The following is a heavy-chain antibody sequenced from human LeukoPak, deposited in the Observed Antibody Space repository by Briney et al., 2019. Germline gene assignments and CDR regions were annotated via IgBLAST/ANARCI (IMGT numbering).Heavy chain of an antibody. CDR2: VYYSGYT. CDR1: GGSLSSGGYY. CDR3: SRVTLEGNSDY. D-gene: IGHD1-1*01. V-gene: IGHV4-31*03. Sequence: SSETLSLTCTVSGGSLSSGGYYWTWIRQLPGKGLEWIGYVYYSGYTSYNPSLTSRLTILVDTSSNQFALKLSSVTAADTAVYYCSRVTLEGNSDYWGQGILVTVSS. J-gene: IGHJ4*02.